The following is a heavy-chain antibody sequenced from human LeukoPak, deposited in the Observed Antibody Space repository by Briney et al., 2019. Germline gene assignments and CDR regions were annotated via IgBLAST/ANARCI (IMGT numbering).Heavy chain of an antibody. CDR3: ANPLGGYCSSTSCPLGY. Sequence: GGSLRLSCAASGFTFSSYAMSWVRQAPGKGLEWVSAISGSGGSTYYADSVKGRFTISRDNSKNTLYLQMNSLRAEDTAVYYCANPLGGYCSSTSCPLGYWGQGTLVTVSS. J-gene: IGHJ4*02. D-gene: IGHD2-2*01. CDR1: GFTFSSYA. CDR2: ISGSGGST. V-gene: IGHV3-23*01.